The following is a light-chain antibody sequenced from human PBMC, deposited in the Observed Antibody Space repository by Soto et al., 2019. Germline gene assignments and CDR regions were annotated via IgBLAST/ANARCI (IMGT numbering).Light chain of an antibody. CDR1: QSISTL. CDR3: QQYYDYRT. J-gene: IGKJ1*01. CDR2: KAS. Sequence: IQLTQSPSSLSASVGDRVTITCRASQSISTLLAWFQQKPGKAPEILIYKASSLESGVPSRFSGSGSGTEFTLTISSLQPDDSATYYCQQYYDYRTFGQGTKVDIK. V-gene: IGKV1-5*03.